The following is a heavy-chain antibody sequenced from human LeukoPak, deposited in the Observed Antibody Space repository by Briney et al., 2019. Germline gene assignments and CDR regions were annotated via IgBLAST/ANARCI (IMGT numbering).Heavy chain of an antibody. CDR2: ITWRSGRV. CDR3: AKVSVPYGSGWHAIDY. J-gene: IGHJ4*02. CDR1: GFTFDEYA. Sequence: GGSLRLSCVASGFTFDEYAMHWVRLFPGKGLEWVSGITWRSGRVRYADSVKGRFTISRDDAKNSLFLQMDSLRPEDTAFYYCAKVSVPYGSGWHAIDYWGQGVLVTVSS. V-gene: IGHV3-9*01. D-gene: IGHD6-19*01.